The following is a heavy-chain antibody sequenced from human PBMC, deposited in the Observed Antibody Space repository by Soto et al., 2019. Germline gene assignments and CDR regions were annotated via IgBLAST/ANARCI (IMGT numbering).Heavy chain of an antibody. V-gene: IGHV4-39*01. CDR2: IHQTGST. CDR3: AGRSSLASVQLFFREISNYNWFDP. CDR1: NGSISSPIYY. J-gene: IGHJ5*02. D-gene: IGHD1-1*01. Sequence: QLQLQESGPGLVRPSETLSLTCTVSNGSISSPIYYWGWIRQPPGKGLEWIGSIHQTGSTYYNPSLQGRVTISVDTSKNQFSLELSTVTAADTAMYFCAGRSSLASVQLFFREISNYNWFDPWGQGTLVTVSS.